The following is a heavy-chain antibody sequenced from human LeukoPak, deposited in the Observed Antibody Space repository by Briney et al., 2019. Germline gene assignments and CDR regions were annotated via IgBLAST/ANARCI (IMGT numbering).Heavy chain of an antibody. J-gene: IGHJ4*02. V-gene: IGHV7-4-1*02. Sequence: ASVKVSCKASGYTFTSYAMNWVRQAPGQGLEWMGWINTNTGNPTYAQGFTGRFVFSLDTSVSTAYLQISGLKAEDTAVYYCARELTGYDFWSGYSGWDFDYWGQGTLVTVSS. CDR3: ARELTGYDFWSGYSGWDFDY. D-gene: IGHD3-3*01. CDR1: GYTFTSYA. CDR2: INTNTGNP.